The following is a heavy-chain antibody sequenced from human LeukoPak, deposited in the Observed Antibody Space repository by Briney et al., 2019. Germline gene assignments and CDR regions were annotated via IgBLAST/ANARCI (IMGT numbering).Heavy chain of an antibody. V-gene: IGHV1-46*01. CDR2: INPSGGST. CDR3: ARDRWELSAFDI. CDR1: GYTFTGYY. Sequence: ASVKVSCKASGYTFTGYYMHWVRQAPGQGLEGMGIINPSGGSTSYAQKFQGRVTITADKSTSTAYMELSSLRSEDTAVYYCARDRWELSAFDIWGQGTMVTVSS. D-gene: IGHD3-10*01. J-gene: IGHJ3*02.